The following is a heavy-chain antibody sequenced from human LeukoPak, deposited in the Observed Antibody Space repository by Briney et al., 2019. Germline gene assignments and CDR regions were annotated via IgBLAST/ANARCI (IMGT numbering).Heavy chain of an antibody. CDR1: GYTFTGYY. CDR3: ARWGIGDLRNTFDI. Sequence: EASVKVSCKASGYTFTGYYIYWVRQAPGQGLEWMGWINPNSGGTNYAQKFQGRVTMTRDTSISTAYMELSRLRSDDTAVYYCARWGIGDLRNTFDIWGHGTMVTVSS. J-gene: IGHJ3*02. D-gene: IGHD3-10*01. V-gene: IGHV1-2*02. CDR2: INPNSGGT.